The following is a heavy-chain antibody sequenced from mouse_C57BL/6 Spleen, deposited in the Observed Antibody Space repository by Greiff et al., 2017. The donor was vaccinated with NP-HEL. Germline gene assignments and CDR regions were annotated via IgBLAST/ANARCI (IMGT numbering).Heavy chain of an antibody. CDR1: GFTFSDYG. CDR2: ISSGSSTI. CDR3: ARDDDDGYYAMDY. J-gene: IGHJ4*01. Sequence: VQLQQSGGGLVKPGGSLKLSCAASGFTFSDYGMHWVRQAPEKGLEWVAYISSGSSTIYYADTVKGRFTISRDNAKNTLCLQMTSLRSEDTAMYYCARDDDDGYYAMDYWGQGTSVTVSS. V-gene: IGHV5-17*01. D-gene: IGHD2-4*01.